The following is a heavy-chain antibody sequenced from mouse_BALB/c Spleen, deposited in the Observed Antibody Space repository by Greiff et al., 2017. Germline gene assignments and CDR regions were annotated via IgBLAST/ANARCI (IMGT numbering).Heavy chain of an antibody. Sequence: QVQLQQPGAELVKPGASVKLSCKASGYTFTSYWMHWVKQRPGQGLEWIGEIDPSDSYTNYNRKFKGKATLTVDKSSSTAYMQLSSLTSEDSAVYYCAILGNTWFAYWGQGTLVTVSA. CDR3: AILGNTWFAY. CDR1: GYTFTSYW. J-gene: IGHJ3*01. V-gene: IGHV1-69*02. D-gene: IGHD2-1*01. CDR2: IDPSDSYT.